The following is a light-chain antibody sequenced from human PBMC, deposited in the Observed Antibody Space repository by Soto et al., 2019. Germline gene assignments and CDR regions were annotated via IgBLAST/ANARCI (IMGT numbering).Light chain of an antibody. CDR3: QSYDSSLV. CDR1: SSNIGAGYD. CDR2: GNS. V-gene: IGLV1-40*01. Sequence: QYVLTQPPSESGAPGQRVTISCTGSSSNIGAGYDVHWYQQLPGTAPKLLIYGNSNRPSGVPDRFSGSKSGTSASLAITGLQAEDEADYYCQSYDSSLVFGGGTKLTVL. J-gene: IGLJ2*01.